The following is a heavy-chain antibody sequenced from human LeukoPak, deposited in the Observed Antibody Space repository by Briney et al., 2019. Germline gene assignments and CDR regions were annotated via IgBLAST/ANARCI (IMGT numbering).Heavy chain of an antibody. V-gene: IGHV3-30*04. Sequence: PGGSLRLSCAASGFTLSNYAMHWVRQAPGKGLEWVAIITYDGSNKDYADVVKGRFTISRDNSKNTLYLQMNSLRAEDTAVYYCAKGGYDSSAYCTYWGQGTLVTVSS. CDR1: GFTLSNYA. J-gene: IGHJ4*02. D-gene: IGHD3-22*01. CDR3: AKGGYDSSAYCTY. CDR2: ITYDGSNK.